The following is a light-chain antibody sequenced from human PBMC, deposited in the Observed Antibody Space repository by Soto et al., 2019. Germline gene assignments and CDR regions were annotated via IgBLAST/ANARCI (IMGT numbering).Light chain of an antibody. Sequence: DIQMTQSPSSLSASVGDRVTITCRASQGISNYLAWYQQKPGKVPKLLIYAASTLQSGVPPRFSGSGSGTEFTLTISSLQPEDGATYYCQKYNSAPVWFGQGTKVEIK. CDR1: QGISNY. CDR3: QKYNSAPVW. V-gene: IGKV1-27*01. J-gene: IGKJ1*01. CDR2: AAS.